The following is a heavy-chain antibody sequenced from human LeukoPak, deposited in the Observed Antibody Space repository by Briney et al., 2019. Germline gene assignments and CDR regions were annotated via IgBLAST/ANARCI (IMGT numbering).Heavy chain of an antibody. CDR1: GFTFSSYG. Sequence: GGSLRLSCAASGFTFSSYGMHWVRQAPGKGLEWVAVMSYNGQITYYADSVKGRFTISRDNSQNMLYLQMNGLRVDDTSVYYCAKVQLERRELLPNFDSWGQGTLVTVSS. J-gene: IGHJ4*02. V-gene: IGHV3-30*18. D-gene: IGHD1-1*01. CDR3: AKVQLERRELLPNFDS. CDR2: MSYNGQIT.